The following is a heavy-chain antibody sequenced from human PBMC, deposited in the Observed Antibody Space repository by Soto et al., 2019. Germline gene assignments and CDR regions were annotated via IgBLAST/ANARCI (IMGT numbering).Heavy chain of an antibody. V-gene: IGHV4-4*01. J-gene: IGHJ4*02. CDR3: ARLVYDTRLNYMYFDF. CDR1: GVSLTSGNW. D-gene: IGHD3-10*01. CDR2: IFHDGTA. Sequence: EPLSFTCAVSGVSLTSGNWWTWVRQSPQRGLEYIGEIFHDGTANYYPSFERRVAMSVDTSRNQFSLKLTSVTAADTAVYFCARLVYDTRLNYMYFDFWGPGTLVTVA.